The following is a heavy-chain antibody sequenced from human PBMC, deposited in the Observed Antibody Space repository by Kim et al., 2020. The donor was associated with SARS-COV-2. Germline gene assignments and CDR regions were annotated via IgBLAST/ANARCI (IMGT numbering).Heavy chain of an antibody. V-gene: IGHV3-23*03. Sequence: ADSVKGRLTISTDASKNTVFLQMNTLRADDTAVYYCAKGYYSNGPHTSDYWGQGTLVTVSS. J-gene: IGHJ4*02. D-gene: IGHD5-18*01. CDR3: AKGYYSNGPHTSDY.